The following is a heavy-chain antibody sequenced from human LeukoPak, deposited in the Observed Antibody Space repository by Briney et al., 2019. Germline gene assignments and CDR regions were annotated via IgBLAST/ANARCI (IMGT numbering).Heavy chain of an antibody. Sequence: GRSLRLSCAASGFTFSSYWMSWVRQAPGKGLEWVANIKQDGSEKYYVDSVKGRFTISRDNAKNSLYLQMNSLRAEDTAVYYCARYPPSTIFGVVIIRKKNFGYWGQGTLVTVSS. D-gene: IGHD3-3*01. CDR3: ARYPPSTIFGVVIIRKKNFGY. J-gene: IGHJ4*02. CDR2: IKQDGSEK. CDR1: GFTFSSYW. V-gene: IGHV3-7*01.